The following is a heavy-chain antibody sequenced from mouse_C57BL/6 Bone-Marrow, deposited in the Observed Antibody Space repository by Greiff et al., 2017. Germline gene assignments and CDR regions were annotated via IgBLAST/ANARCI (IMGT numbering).Heavy chain of an antibody. D-gene: IGHD1-1*01. CDR3: TPYGPPFAY. Sequence: VHVKQSGAELVRPGASVKLSCTASGFNIKDDYMHWVKQRPEQGLEWIGWIDPENGDTEYASKFQGKATITADTSSNTAYLQLSSLTSEDTAVYYCTPYGPPFAYWGQGTLVTVSA. J-gene: IGHJ3*01. CDR2: IDPENGDT. V-gene: IGHV14-4*01. CDR1: GFNIKDDY.